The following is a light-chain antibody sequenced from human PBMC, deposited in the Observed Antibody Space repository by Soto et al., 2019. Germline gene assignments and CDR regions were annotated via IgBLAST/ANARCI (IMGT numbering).Light chain of an antibody. CDR2: EVS. J-gene: IGLJ3*02. Sequence: QSALTQPASVSGSPGQSITISCTGTSSDVGSYNLVSWYQQHPGKAPKLMIYEVSKRPSGVSNRFSGSKSGNTASLTISGLQAEDEADYYCCSYAGSSNLGVFGGGTKVTVL. V-gene: IGLV2-23*02. CDR1: SSDVGSYNL. CDR3: CSYAGSSNLGV.